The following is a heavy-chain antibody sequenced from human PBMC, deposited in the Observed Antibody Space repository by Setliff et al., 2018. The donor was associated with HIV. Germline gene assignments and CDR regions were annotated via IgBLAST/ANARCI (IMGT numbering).Heavy chain of an antibody. CDR1: GETFSGYY. V-gene: IGHV4-34*01. J-gene: IGHJ4*02. CDR3: ARQNYYDISGYYERPLDFDY. D-gene: IGHD3-22*01. CDR2: INHGGIT. Sequence: PSETLSLTCAVYGETFSGYYWSWIRQTPGKGLEWVGEINHGGITNSNPSLKSRVTISVDTSKNLFSLKMSSVTAADTAIYYCARQNYYDISGYYERPLDFDYWGQGTLVTVSS.